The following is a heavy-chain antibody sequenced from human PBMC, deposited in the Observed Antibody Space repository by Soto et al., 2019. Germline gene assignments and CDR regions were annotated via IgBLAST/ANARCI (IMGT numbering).Heavy chain of an antibody. D-gene: IGHD4-17*01. CDR2: IYWDDDK. V-gene: IGHV2-5*02. CDR3: AHGNNSYGDYMVPVYFQH. CDR1: GFSLSTSGVG. Sequence: QITLKESGLTLVKPTQPFTLTCPFSGFSLSTSGVGVGWFRQPPGKALEWLELIYWDDDKRYSPSLKSRLTITKDTSKNQVVLTMTNMDPVDTATYYCAHGNNSYGDYMVPVYFQHWGQGTLVTVSS. J-gene: IGHJ1*01.